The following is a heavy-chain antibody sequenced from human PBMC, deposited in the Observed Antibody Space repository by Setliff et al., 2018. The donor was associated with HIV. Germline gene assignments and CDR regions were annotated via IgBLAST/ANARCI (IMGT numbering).Heavy chain of an antibody. CDR2: ISHSNTYI. Sequence: GGSLRLSCAASGFPLSNYSMSWVRLAPGKGLEWVSSISHSNTYIQYGDSVKGRFTISRDNAKNSLYLQMNSLRAEDTALYFCARARYSGYDWGGFYFDYWGLGTLVTVSS. CDR3: ARARYSGYDWGGFYFDY. CDR1: GFPLSNYS. J-gene: IGHJ4*02. V-gene: IGHV3-21*04. D-gene: IGHD5-12*01.